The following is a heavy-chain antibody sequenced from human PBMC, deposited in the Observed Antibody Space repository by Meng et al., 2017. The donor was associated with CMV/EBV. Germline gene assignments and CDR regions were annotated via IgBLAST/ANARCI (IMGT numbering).Heavy chain of an antibody. Sequence: SLKISCAASGFTFSSYAMHWVRQAPGKGLEWVAVISYDGSNKYYADSVKGRFTISRDNSKNTLYLQMNSLRAEDTAVYYCARIGGYCSSTSCVDMDVWGQGITVTVSS. CDR1: GFTFSSYA. D-gene: IGHD2-2*01. J-gene: IGHJ6*02. V-gene: IGHV3-30-3*01. CDR2: ISYDGSNK. CDR3: ARIGGYCSSTSCVDMDV.